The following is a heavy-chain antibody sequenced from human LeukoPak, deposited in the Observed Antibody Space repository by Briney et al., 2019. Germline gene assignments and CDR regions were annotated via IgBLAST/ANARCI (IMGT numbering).Heavy chain of an antibody. D-gene: IGHD5-24*01. CDR2: ISGSGGST. Sequence: GGSLRLSCAASGFTFSSSAMSWVRQAPGKGLEWVSSISGSGGSTYYADSVKGRFTISRDNAKNSLYLQMNSLRAEDMALYYCAKGATMYYFDYWGQGTLVTVSS. J-gene: IGHJ4*02. CDR1: GFTFSSSA. CDR3: AKGATMYYFDY. V-gene: IGHV3-23*01.